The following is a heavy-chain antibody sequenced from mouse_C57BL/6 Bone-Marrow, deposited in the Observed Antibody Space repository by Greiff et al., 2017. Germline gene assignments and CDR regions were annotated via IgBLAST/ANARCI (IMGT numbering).Heavy chain of an antibody. D-gene: IGHD1-1*01. CDR3: AKNGFGYGSSYYFDD. J-gene: IGHJ2*01. V-gene: IGHV2-5*01. CDR1: GFSLTSYG. Sequence: VKLMESGPGLVQPSQSLSITCTVSGFSLTSYGVHWVRQSPGKGLEWLGVIWRGGSTDYNAAFMSRLSITKDNSKSQVFFKMNSLQADDTAIYYCAKNGFGYGSSYYFDDWGQGTTLTVSS. CDR2: IWRGGST.